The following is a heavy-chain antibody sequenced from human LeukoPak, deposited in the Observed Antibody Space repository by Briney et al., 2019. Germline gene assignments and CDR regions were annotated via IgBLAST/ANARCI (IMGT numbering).Heavy chain of an antibody. D-gene: IGHD7-27*01. CDR3: ARVGAGEPAFDI. CDR2: IYYSGTT. CDR1: SGSVSTGSYY. V-gene: IGHV4-61*01. J-gene: IGHJ3*02. Sequence: PSETLSLTCTVSSGSVSTGSYYWSWIRQPPGKGLEWIGYIYYSGTTNYNPSLKSRATISIETSNNQFSLKLTSLTAADTAIYYCARVGAGEPAFDIWGQGTMVTVSS.